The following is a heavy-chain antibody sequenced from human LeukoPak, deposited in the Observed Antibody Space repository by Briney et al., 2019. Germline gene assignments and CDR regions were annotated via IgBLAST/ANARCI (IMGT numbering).Heavy chain of an antibody. CDR1: GGTFSSYA. V-gene: IGHV1-69*13. CDR3: ARDLTDSSGYYSFDY. Sequence: RASVKVSCKASGGTFSSYAISWVRQAPGQGLEWVGGIIPIFGTANYAQKFQGRVTITADESTSTAYMELSNLRSEDTAVYYCARDLTDSSGYYSFDYWGQGTLVTVSS. CDR2: IIPIFGTA. D-gene: IGHD3-22*01. J-gene: IGHJ4*02.